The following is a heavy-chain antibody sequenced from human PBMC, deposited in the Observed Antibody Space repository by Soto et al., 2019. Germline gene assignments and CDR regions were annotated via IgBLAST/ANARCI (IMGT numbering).Heavy chain of an antibody. J-gene: IGHJ6*02. CDR1: SASLGDHY. D-gene: IGHD5-18*01. Sequence: QGQLRQWGAGVLKPSDTLSLTCAVFSASLGDHYWAWIRQSPDKGLEWIGEVHPSGSTDYNPSLKSRLTLSLDTSKNQSSLKVASVTAADTAVYFSARGKPSGYRFGPRNCFYYGLDVWGPGTTVTVSS. CDR2: VHPSGST. CDR3: ARGKPSGYRFGPRNCFYYGLDV. V-gene: IGHV4-34*02.